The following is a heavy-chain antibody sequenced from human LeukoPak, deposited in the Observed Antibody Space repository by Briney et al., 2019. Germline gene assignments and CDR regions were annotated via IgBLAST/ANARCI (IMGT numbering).Heavy chain of an antibody. J-gene: IGHJ4*02. CDR1: GFSVSSNY. Sequence: GGSLRLSCAASGFSVSSNYMNWVRQAPGKGLEWVSVIYSGGSTYYVDSVKGRFTISRDNSKNTLYLQMNSLRVEDTAVYYCARDSQGAAAGFSYTFDCWGQGTLVTVSS. CDR3: ARDSQGAAAGFSYTFDC. V-gene: IGHV3-53*01. CDR2: IYSGGST. D-gene: IGHD6-13*01.